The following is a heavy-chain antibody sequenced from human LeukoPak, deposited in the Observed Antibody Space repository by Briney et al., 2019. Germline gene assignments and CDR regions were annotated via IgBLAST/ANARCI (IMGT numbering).Heavy chain of an antibody. CDR3: ARDIV. J-gene: IGHJ4*02. CDR2: TYSGGST. Sequence: GGPLRLSCAASGFTVSSNYMSWVRQAPGKGQEWVSGTYSGGSTYYADSVKGRLTLYRDNSKNTLYLQMNSLRAEDTAVYYCARDIVWGQGTLVTVSS. D-gene: IGHD1-26*01. V-gene: IGHV3-53*01. CDR1: GFTVSSNY.